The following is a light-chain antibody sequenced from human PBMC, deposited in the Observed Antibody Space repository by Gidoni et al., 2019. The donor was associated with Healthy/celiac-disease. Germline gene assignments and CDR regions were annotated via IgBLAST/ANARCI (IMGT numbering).Light chain of an antibody. Sequence: DIQLTQSPSLLSASVGDRVTITCRASQGISSYLAWYQQKPGKAPKLLIYAASTLQSGVPSRFSGSGSGTEFTLTISSLQPKDFASYYCQQLNSYPPYTFGQGTKLEIK. CDR1: QGISSY. CDR2: AAS. J-gene: IGKJ2*01. V-gene: IGKV1-9*01. CDR3: QQLNSYPPYT.